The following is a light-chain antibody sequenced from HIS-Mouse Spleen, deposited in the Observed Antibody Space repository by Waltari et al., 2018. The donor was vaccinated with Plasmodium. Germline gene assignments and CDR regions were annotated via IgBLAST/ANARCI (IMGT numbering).Light chain of an antibody. CDR1: SSNIGAGYD. CDR2: GNS. CDR3: QSYDSSLSVV. Sequence: QSVLTQPPSVSGAPGQRVTTSCTGSSSNIGAGYDVNWYQQLPGTAPKLLIYGNSNRPSGVPDRFSGSKSGTSASLAITGLQAEDEADYYCQSYDSSLSVVFGGGTKLTVL. V-gene: IGLV1-40*01. J-gene: IGLJ2*01.